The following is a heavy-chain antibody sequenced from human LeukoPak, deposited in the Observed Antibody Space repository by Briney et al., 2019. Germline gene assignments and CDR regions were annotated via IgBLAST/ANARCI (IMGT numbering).Heavy chain of an antibody. J-gene: IGHJ4*02. V-gene: IGHV4-59*01. CDR2: IYHSGST. Sequence: SETLSLTCTVSGGSISNYYWSWIRQPPGKGLEWIGYIYHSGSTNYNPSLKSRVTISIDTSKNQFSLKLSSVTAADTAVYYCARGSLQFGTVTYFDYWGQGTLVTVSS. CDR1: GGSISNYY. D-gene: IGHD4-17*01. CDR3: ARGSLQFGTVTYFDY.